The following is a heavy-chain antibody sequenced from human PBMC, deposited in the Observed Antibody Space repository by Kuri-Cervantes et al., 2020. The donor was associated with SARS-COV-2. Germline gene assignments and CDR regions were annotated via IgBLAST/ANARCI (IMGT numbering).Heavy chain of an antibody. J-gene: IGHJ5*02. CDR3: ARDPEWSVNSWFDP. D-gene: IGHD2-8*01. Sequence: ASVKVSCKTPETTFPNYDINWVRQATGQGLEWMGWINPNSGGTNYAQKFQGRVTMTRDTSISTAYMELSRLRSDDTAVYYCARDPEWSVNSWFDPWGQGTLVTVSS. V-gene: IGHV1-2*02. CDR1: ETTFPNYD. CDR2: INPNSGGT.